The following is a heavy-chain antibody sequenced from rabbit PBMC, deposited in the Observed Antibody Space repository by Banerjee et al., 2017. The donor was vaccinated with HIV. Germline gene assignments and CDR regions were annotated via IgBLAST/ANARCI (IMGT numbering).Heavy chain of an antibody. CDR1: GFDLSSYFF. V-gene: IGHV1S45*01. Sequence: QEQLEESGGGLVKPEGSLTLTCKASGFDLSSYFFMCWVRQAPGKGLEWIGTIHTGSGTTYYASWAKGRFTISRTTSTTVTLQMSSLTAADTATYFCSRRPSSSTYCLDLWGQGTLVTVS. CDR2: IHTGSGTT. J-gene: IGHJ3*01. D-gene: IGHD1-1*01. CDR3: SRRPSSSTYCLDL.